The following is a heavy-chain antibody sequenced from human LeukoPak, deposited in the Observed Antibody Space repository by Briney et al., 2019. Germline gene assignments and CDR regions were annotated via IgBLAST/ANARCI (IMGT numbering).Heavy chain of an antibody. CDR1: GVSISSYS. V-gene: IGHV4-4*07. CDR2: IYTSGST. CDR3: ARDTYNYGSSAYYFDY. D-gene: IGHD5-18*01. Sequence: SETLSLTCTVSGVSISSYSWSWIRQPAGKGLDWIGRIYTSGSTNYNPSLKSRVTMSVDTSKNQFSLKLSSVTAADTAVCYCARDTYNYGSSAYYFDYWGQGTLVTVSS. J-gene: IGHJ4*02.